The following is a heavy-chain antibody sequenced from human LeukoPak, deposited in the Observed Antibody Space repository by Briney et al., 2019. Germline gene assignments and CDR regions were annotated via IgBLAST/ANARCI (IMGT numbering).Heavy chain of an antibody. V-gene: IGHV3-21*01. J-gene: IGHJ5*02. CDR2: ISSSSSYI. CDR1: GFTFSSYS. Sequence: GGSLRLSCAASGFTFSSYSMNWVRQAPGKGLEWVSPISSSSSYIYYADSVKGRFTISRDNAKNSLYLQMNSLRAEDTAVYYCARDAGSLYGSGSYTGFDPWGQGTLVTVSS. D-gene: IGHD3-10*01. CDR3: ARDAGSLYGSGSYTGFDP.